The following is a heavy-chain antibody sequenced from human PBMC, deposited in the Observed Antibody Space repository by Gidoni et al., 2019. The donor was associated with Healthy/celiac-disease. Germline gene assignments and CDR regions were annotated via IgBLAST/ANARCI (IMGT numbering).Heavy chain of an antibody. D-gene: IGHD3-3*01. CDR2: IYPGDSDT. J-gene: IGHJ5*02. V-gene: IGHV5-51*01. CDR1: RYSFTSYC. Sequence: EVQLVQSVAEVKKPGESLKISCTGSRYSFTSYCLGWVRQMPGKGLEWIGFIYPGDSDTRYSPSFQGQVTISADKSISTAYLQGSSLKASDTAMYYWARLPALTIFGVVTSDNWFDPWGQGTLVTVSS. CDR3: ARLPALTIFGVVTSDNWFDP.